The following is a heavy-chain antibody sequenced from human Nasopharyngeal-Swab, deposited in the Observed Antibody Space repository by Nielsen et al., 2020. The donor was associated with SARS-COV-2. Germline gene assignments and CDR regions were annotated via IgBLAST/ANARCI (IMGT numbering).Heavy chain of an antibody. CDR2: IYHSGST. J-gene: IGHJ6*02. Sequence: RQCQGKGLEWIGEIYHSGSTNYNPSLKSRVTISVDKSKNQFSLKLSSVTAADTAVYYCARDELMVYYYYGMDVWGQGTTVTVSS. V-gene: IGHV4-4*02. CDR3: ARDELMVYYYYGMDV. D-gene: IGHD2-8*01.